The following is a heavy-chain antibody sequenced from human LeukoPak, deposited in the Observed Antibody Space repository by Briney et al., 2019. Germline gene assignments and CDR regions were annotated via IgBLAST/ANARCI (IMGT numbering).Heavy chain of an antibody. CDR1: GFIVSNNY. CDR2: IYSGGST. D-gene: IGHD3-9*01. CDR3: ARGSILTGLFDY. J-gene: IGHJ4*02. V-gene: IGHV3-53*01. Sequence: PGESLRLSCAASGFIVSNNYMSWVRQAPGKGLEWVSVIYSGGSTYYADSVKGRFTISRDNSKNTLYLQMNSLRAEDTAVYYCARGSILTGLFDYWGQGTLVTVSS.